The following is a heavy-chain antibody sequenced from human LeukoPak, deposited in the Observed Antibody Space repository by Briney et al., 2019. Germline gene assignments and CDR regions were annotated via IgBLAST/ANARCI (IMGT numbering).Heavy chain of an antibody. CDR2: IYHSGST. J-gene: IGHJ4*02. V-gene: IGHV4-38-2*01. D-gene: IGHD2-2*01. Sequence: PAETLSLTCAVSGYSISSGYYWGWIRQPPGKGLEWIGSIYHSGSTYYNPSLKSRVTISVDTSKNQFSLKLSSVTAADTAVYYCARVGLGYCSSTSCYGRGYWGQGTLVSVSS. CDR1: GYSISSGYY. CDR3: ARVGLGYCSSTSCYGRGY.